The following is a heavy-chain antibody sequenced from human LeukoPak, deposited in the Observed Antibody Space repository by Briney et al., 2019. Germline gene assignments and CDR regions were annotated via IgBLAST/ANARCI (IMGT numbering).Heavy chain of an antibody. V-gene: IGHV3-23*01. Sequence: GGSLRLSCEASGLTFSTFAMRSVRQAPGKGPEWVSVISASDAATYYSDSVKGRFTVSRDNSKNTLYLQMNDVRTEDTALYYCTKDRDGSGCLVGDWFDPWGQGTLVTVSS. D-gene: IGHD3-22*01. CDR3: TKDRDGSGCLVGDWFDP. CDR2: ISASDAAT. CDR1: GLTFSTFA. J-gene: IGHJ5*02.